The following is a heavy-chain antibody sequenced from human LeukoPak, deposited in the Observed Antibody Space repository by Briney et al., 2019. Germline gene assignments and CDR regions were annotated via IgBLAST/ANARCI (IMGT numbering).Heavy chain of an antibody. CDR3: ARDPLNGYYYYPFDY. J-gene: IGHJ4*02. CDR2: IIPIFGTA. D-gene: IGHD3-22*01. CDR1: GGTFSSYA. Sequence: ASVKVSCKASGGTFSSYAISWVRQAPGQGLEWMGGIIPIFGTANYAQKFQGRVTTTADESTSTAYMELSSLRSEDTAVYYCARDPLNGYYYYPFDYWGQGTLVTVSS. V-gene: IGHV1-69*13.